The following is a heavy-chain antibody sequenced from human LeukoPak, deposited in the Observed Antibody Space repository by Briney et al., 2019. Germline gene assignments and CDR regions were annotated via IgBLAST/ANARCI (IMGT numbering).Heavy chain of an antibody. CDR3: TRDRYYDFWSASAWYFDL. Sequence: SVKVSCKASGGTFSSYAISWVRQAPGQGLEWMGGIIPIFGTANYAQKFQGRVTITTDESTSTAYMELSSLRSEDTAVYYCTRDRYYDFWSASAWYFDLWGRGTLVTVSS. CDR1: GGTFSSYA. V-gene: IGHV1-69*05. J-gene: IGHJ2*01. CDR2: IIPIFGTA. D-gene: IGHD3-3*01.